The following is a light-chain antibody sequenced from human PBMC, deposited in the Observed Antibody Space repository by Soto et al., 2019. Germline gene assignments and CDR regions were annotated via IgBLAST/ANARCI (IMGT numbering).Light chain of an antibody. V-gene: IGKV1-5*03. CDR1: QSISSW. Sequence: DIQMTQSPSTLSASVGDRVTITCRASQSISSWLAWYQQKPGKAPKLLIYKASSLEGGVPSRFSGSGSATEFTLTISSLQPDDFATYYCQQYNSYPLAFGGGTKVEIK. CDR2: KAS. J-gene: IGKJ4*01. CDR3: QQYNSYPLA.